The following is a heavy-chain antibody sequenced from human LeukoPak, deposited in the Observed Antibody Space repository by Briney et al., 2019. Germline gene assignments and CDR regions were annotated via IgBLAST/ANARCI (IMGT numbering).Heavy chain of an antibody. J-gene: IGHJ6*02. CDR3: AKRASVTNYYYPLDV. CDR2: ISGSAVTT. V-gene: IGHV3-23*01. Sequence: GGSLRLSCAASGFTFSSYAMSWVRQAPGKGLEWVSAISGSAVTTYYADSVKGRFTISRDNSRNTLYLQMNSLRPDDTAVYYCAKRASVTNYYYPLDVWGQGTAVTVSS. CDR1: GFTFSSYA.